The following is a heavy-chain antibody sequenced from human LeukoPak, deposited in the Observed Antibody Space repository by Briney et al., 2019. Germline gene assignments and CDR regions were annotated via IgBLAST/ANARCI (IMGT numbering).Heavy chain of an antibody. CDR1: GGSISGYH. J-gene: IGHJ6*03. V-gene: IGHV4-59*01. D-gene: IGHD6-13*01. Sequence: SETLSLTCTVSGGSISGYHWSWIRQPPGKGLEWLGYIYYSGSSNYNPSLKSRVTISADTSKNQFSLKLSSVTAADTAVYYCARGQQQLVFDYYYYMDVWGKGTTVTVSS. CDR3: ARGQQQLVFDYYYYMDV. CDR2: IYYSGSS.